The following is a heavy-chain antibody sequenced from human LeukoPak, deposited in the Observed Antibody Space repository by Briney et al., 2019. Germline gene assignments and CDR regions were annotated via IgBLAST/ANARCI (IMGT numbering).Heavy chain of an antibody. J-gene: IGHJ6*03. V-gene: IGHV4-38-2*02. D-gene: IGHD6-13*01. Sequence: SETLSLTCTVSGYSISSGYYWGWIRQPPGKGLEWIGSIYHSGSTYYNPSLKSRVTISVDTSKNQFSLKLSSVTAADTAVYYCARGGSSWPYDYYMDVWGKGTTVTISS. CDR3: ARGGSSWPYDYYMDV. CDR1: GYSISSGYY. CDR2: IYHSGST.